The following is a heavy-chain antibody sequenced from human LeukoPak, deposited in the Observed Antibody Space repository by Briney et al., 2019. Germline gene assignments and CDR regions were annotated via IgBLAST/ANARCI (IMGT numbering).Heavy chain of an antibody. CDR2: ISAYNGNT. CDR3: ARGAYDSSGYPIFDY. D-gene: IGHD3-22*01. Sequence: ASVTVSCTASGYTFTSYGISWVRQAPGQGLEWMGWISAYNGNTNYAQKLQGRVTMTTDTSTSTAYMELRGLRSDDTAVYYCARGAYDSSGYPIFDYWGQGTLVTVSS. V-gene: IGHV1-18*01. J-gene: IGHJ4*02. CDR1: GYTFTSYG.